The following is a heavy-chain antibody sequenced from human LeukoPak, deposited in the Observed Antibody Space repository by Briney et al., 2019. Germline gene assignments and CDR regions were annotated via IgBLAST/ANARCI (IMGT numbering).Heavy chain of an antibody. D-gene: IGHD4-17*01. V-gene: IGHV4-39*07. Sequence: SETLSLTCTASGGSISSSSYYWGWIRQPPGKGLEWIGSIYYSGSTYYNPSLKSRVTISVDTSKNQFSLKLSSVTAADTAVYYCARESRRGYGDCYFDYWGQGTLVTVSS. CDR2: IYYSGST. CDR1: GGSISSSSYY. J-gene: IGHJ4*02. CDR3: ARESRRGYGDCYFDY.